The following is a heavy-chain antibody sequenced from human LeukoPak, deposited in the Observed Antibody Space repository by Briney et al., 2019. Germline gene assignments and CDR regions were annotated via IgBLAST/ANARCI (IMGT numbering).Heavy chain of an antibody. CDR2: TSRSGGTR. CDR1: GFSLSSYE. J-gene: IGHJ6*03. Sequence: GSLRLSCAASGFSLSSYEMNWVRQAPGKGLEWVSYTSRSGGTRYYADSVKGRLTMSRDNAKNSLYLQMNSLRAEDTAVYYCARDRGWNYLDVWGKGTTVTVSS. D-gene: IGHD3-10*01. CDR3: ARDRGWNYLDV. V-gene: IGHV3-48*03.